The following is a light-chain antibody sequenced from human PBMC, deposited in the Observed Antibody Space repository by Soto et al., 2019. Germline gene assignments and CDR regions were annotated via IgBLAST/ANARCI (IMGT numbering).Light chain of an antibody. CDR2: EVT. Sequence: QSVLTQPPSACGFPGQSVTISCTGTSSDVGYYDYVSWYQQHPGKAPKLVIYEVTKRPSGVPDRVSASKSGNTASLTVPGLRAEDEADYYCSSYAGSNNFVFGSGTKVTVL. J-gene: IGLJ1*01. CDR1: SSDVGYYDY. V-gene: IGLV2-8*01. CDR3: SSYAGSNNFV.